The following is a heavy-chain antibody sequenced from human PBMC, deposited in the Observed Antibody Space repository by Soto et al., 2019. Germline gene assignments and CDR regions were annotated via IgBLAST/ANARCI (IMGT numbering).Heavy chain of an antibody. Sequence: QITLKESGPTLVRPAQTLTLTCDFSGFSLSTYDMGVAWIRQPPGKALEWLALIYWADDKRYSPSLKDRLAISKDTSSNQVVLTITNMDPGDTATYFCAHAGDYDLLTFDHWGPGTLVTVSS. V-gene: IGHV2-5*02. CDR2: IYWADDK. D-gene: IGHD4-17*01. CDR1: GFSLSTYDMG. CDR3: AHAGDYDLLTFDH. J-gene: IGHJ4*02.